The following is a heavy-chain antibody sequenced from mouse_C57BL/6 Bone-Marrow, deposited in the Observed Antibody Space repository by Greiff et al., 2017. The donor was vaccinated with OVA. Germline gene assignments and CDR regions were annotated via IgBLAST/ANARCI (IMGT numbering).Heavy chain of an antibody. D-gene: IGHD2-2*01. Sequence: VQRVESGAELVRPGTSVKMSCKASGYTFTNYWIGWAKQRPGHGLEWIGDIYPGGGYTNYNEKFKGKATLTADKSSSTAYMQFSSLTSEDSAIYYCARWGYGYYYAMDYWGQGTSVTVSS. CDR3: ARWGYGYYYAMDY. CDR1: GYTFTNYW. CDR2: IYPGGGYT. V-gene: IGHV1-63*01. J-gene: IGHJ4*01.